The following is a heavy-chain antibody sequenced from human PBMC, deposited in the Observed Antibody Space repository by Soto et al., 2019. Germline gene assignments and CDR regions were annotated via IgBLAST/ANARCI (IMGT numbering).Heavy chain of an antibody. Sequence: QVHLQESCPGLVQPSETLSLTCTVSSGYVSSVDYYWSWVRWPPGKGLEWIGYIHYSGSTNYNPSRKSRVTMSVDTATNQFSLKLSSVTYADTAVYYGPREVVSSGSSSFFYWGQGTMVTLSS. CDR3: PREVVSSGSSSFFY. V-gene: IGHV4-61*08. D-gene: IGHD6-19*01. CDR1: SGYVSSVDYY. CDR2: IHYSGST. J-gene: IGHJ4*02.